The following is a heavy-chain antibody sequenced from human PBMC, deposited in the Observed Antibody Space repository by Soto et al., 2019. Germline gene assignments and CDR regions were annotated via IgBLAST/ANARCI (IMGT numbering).Heavy chain of an antibody. CDR1: GESINSGGYC. CDR3: SRGILV. D-gene: IGHD5-18*01. V-gene: IGHV4-31*03. J-gene: IGHJ4*02. CDR2: ISYGGST. Sequence: QVQLQESGPGLVRPSQTLSLSCSVSGESINSGGYCWSWIRQHPGKGLDWIGCISYGGSTSYNPSLKSRVTISVDTSKNQFSLKLTSVTAADTAVYYCSRGILVWGQGALITVSS.